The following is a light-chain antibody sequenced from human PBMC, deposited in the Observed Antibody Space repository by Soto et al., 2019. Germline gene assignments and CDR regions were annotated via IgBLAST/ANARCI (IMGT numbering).Light chain of an antibody. J-gene: IGKJ4*01. CDR1: EAIGNY. V-gene: IGKV1-27*01. CDR2: GAS. CDR3: QRYNSAPLT. Sequence: DIQITQSPSSLSASVGDRVAITCRASEAIGNYLAWYQQKPGKVPRLLIYGASTLQPGVPSRFSDSGSGTDFTLTISSLQPEDVATYYCQRYNSAPLTFGGGTKVEIK.